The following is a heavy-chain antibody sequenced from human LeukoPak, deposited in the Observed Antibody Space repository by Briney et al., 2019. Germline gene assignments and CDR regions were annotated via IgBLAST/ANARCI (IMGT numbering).Heavy chain of an antibody. CDR1: GFTFDDYA. J-gene: IGHJ4*02. D-gene: IGHD6-13*01. CDR2: ISWNSGST. CDR3: AKLPSIAAAGARDY. V-gene: IGHV3-23*01. Sequence: PGGSLRLSCAASGFTFDDYAMHWVRQAPGKGLEWVSGISWNSGSTYYADSVKGRFTISRDNSKNTLYLQMNSLRAEDTAVYYCAKLPSIAAAGARDYWGQGTLVTVSS.